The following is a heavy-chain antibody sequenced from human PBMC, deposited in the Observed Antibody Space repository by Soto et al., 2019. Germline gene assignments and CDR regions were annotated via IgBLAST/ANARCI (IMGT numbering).Heavy chain of an antibody. CDR1: GGTFSSYA. CDR3: ARGYYDSSGYLGWLNYYYGMDF. V-gene: IGHV1-69*13. Sequence: SVKVSCKASGGTFSSYAISWVRQAPGQGLEWMGGIIPIFGTANYAQKFQGRVTITADESTSTAYMELSSLRSEDTAVYYCARGYYDSSGYLGWLNYYYGMDFWGQGTTFTVSS. CDR2: IIPIFGTA. D-gene: IGHD3-22*01. J-gene: IGHJ6*02.